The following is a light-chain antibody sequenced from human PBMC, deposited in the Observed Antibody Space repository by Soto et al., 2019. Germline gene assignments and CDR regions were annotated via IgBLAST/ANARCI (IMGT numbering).Light chain of an antibody. CDR3: QQSYSTPLT. Sequence: DIQMTQSPSSLSASVGDRVTITCRASQSISSYLNWYQQKPGKAPKLLIYAASSLQSGVPSRFSGSGSGTDFTLTISSLQPEDFATYYFQQSYSTPLTFGGVTKVEIQ. V-gene: IGKV1-39*01. CDR2: AAS. CDR1: QSISSY. J-gene: IGKJ4*01.